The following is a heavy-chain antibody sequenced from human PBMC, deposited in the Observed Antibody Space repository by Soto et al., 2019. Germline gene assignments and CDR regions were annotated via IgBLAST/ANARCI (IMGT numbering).Heavy chain of an antibody. CDR2: IYSGGST. CDR3: ARDIVGATSY. J-gene: IGHJ4*02. V-gene: IGHV3-53*01. Sequence: PGGSLRLSCAASGFTVSSNYMSWVRQAQGKGLEWVSVIYSGGSTYYADSVKGRFTISRDNSKNTLYLQMNSLRAEDTAVYYCARDIVGATSYWGQGTLVTVSS. D-gene: IGHD1-26*01. CDR1: GFTVSSNY.